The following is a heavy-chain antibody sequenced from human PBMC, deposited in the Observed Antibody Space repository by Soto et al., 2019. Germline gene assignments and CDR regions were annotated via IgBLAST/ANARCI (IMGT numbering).Heavy chain of an antibody. V-gene: IGHV1-69*01. D-gene: IGHD3-22*01. CDR3: ARGCITMIVPGFGSYYYYGMDV. J-gene: IGHJ6*02. CDR1: GGTFSSYA. Sequence: QVQLVQSGAEVKKPGSSVKVSCKASGGTFSSYAISWVRQAPGQGLEWMGGIIPIFGTANYAQKFQGRVTITADESTSTAYMELSSLRSEDTAVYYCARGCITMIVPGFGSYYYYGMDVWGQGTTVTVSS. CDR2: IIPIFGTA.